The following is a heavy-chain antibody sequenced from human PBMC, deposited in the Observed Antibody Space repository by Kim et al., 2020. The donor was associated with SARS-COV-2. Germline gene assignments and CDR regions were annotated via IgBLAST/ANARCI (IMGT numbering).Heavy chain of an antibody. CDR1: GFTFDDYA. J-gene: IGHJ1*01. CDR2: ISGDGGST. CDR3: ATRGGSYPEYFQH. V-gene: IGHV3-43*02. D-gene: IGHD1-26*01. Sequence: GGSLRLSCAASGFTFDDYAMHWVRQAPGKGLEWVSLISGDGGSTYYADSVKGRFTISRDNSKNSLYLQMNSLRTEDTALYYCATRGGSYPEYFQHWGQGTLVTVSS.